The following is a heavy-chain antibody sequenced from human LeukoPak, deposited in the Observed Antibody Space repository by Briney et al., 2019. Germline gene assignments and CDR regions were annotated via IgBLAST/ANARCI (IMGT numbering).Heavy chain of an antibody. CDR1: GFTFSNYE. D-gene: IGHD6-19*01. J-gene: IGHJ5*02. Sequence: PGGSLRLSCSASGFTFSNYEMNWVRQAPGKGLEWVSFISFSGNSIYYSDSVKGRFTISRDNAKNSLYLQMNSLRAEDTAVYYCARDPSSGWYLKGWFDPWGQGTLVTVSS. V-gene: IGHV3-48*03. CDR3: ARDPSSGWYLKGWFDP. CDR2: ISFSGNSI.